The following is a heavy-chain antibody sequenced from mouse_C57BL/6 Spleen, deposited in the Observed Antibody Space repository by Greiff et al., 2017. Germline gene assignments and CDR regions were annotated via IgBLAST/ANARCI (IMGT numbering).Heavy chain of an antibody. CDR2: INPSNGGT. V-gene: IGHV1-53*01. CDR1: GYTFTSYW. J-gene: IGHJ2*02. D-gene: IGHD2-1*01. Sequence: QVQLQQPGTELVKPGASVKLSCKASGYTFTSYWMHWVKQRPGQGLEWIGNINPSNGGTNYNEKFKSKATLTVDKYSSTAYMQLSSLTSEDSAVDYCASLYYGNPHYCDYWGQGTSLTVSS. CDR3: ASLYYGNPHYCDY.